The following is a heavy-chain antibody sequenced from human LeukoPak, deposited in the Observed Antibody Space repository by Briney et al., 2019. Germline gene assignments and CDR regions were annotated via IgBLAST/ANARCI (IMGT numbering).Heavy chain of an antibody. CDR2: MSYDEINK. V-gene: IGHV3-30*04. J-gene: IGHJ6*02. D-gene: IGHD3-10*01. CDR3: ASDDQSVTMGRGQVDFSYYGLDV. Sequence: GRSLRLSCAASGFTFNAYFMHWVRQAPGKGLEWLAVMSYDEINKYYADSVKGRFTISRDNSKNTLYLQMNNLRTEDTAVYYCASDDQSVTMGRGQVDFSYYGLDVWGQGTTVTVSS. CDR1: GFTFNAYF.